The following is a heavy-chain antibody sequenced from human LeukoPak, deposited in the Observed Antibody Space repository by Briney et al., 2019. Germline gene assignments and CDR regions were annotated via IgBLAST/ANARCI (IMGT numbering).Heavy chain of an antibody. D-gene: IGHD6-13*01. V-gene: IGHV3-74*03. CDR2: IDNAGSIT. J-gene: IGHJ4*02. CDR1: GFTFSNYW. CDR3: ARDGGSWKEY. Sequence: GGSLRLSCAASGFTFSNYWIHWVRQAPGKGLVWVSRIDNAGSITTYADSVKGRFTISRDNAENTLYLQMNSLRVEDTAVYYCARDGGSWKEYWGQGTLVTVSS.